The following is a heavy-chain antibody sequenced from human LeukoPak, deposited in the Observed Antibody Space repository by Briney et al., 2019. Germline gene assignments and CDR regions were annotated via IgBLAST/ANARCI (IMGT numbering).Heavy chain of an antibody. D-gene: IGHD6-13*01. J-gene: IGHJ4*02. V-gene: IGHV3-49*03. CDR2: IRSKAYGGTT. CDR3: TRDPVIAAAGNYFDY. Sequence: GGSLRLSCTASGFTFGDYAMSWFRQAPGKGLEWVGFIRSKAYGGTTEYAASVKGRFTISRDDSKSIAYLQMNSLKTEDTAVYYCTRDPVIAAAGNYFDYWGQGTLVTVSS. CDR1: GFTFGDYA.